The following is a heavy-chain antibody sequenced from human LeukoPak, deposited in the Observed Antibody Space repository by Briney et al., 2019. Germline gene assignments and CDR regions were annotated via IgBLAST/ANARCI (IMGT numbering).Heavy chain of an antibody. J-gene: IGHJ6*03. Sequence: ASVKVSCKASGYTFTSYDINWVRQASGQGLEWMGWMNPNSGNTGYAQKFQGRVTMTRNTSISTAYMELSSLRSEDTAVYYCARVDDFRSPYYYYMDVWGKGTTVTVSS. CDR3: ARVDDFRSPYYYYMDV. D-gene: IGHD3-3*01. CDR2: MNPNSGNT. V-gene: IGHV1-8*01. CDR1: GYTFTSYD.